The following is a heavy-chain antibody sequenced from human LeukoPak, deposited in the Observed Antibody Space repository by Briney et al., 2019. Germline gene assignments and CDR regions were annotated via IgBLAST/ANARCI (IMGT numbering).Heavy chain of an antibody. CDR2: INIGNGDT. J-gene: IGHJ4*02. CDR3: ARGFPSGSGSYSDVDY. V-gene: IGHV1-3*04. D-gene: IGHD3-10*01. CDR1: GYSFTGYH. Sequence: ASVKVSCKASGYSFTGYHMQWVRQAPGQSLEWMGWINIGNGDTKYSHKFQDRVTLTRDTSASTAYMDLSSLRREDTAVYFCARGFPSGSGSYSDVDYWGQGTLVTVSS.